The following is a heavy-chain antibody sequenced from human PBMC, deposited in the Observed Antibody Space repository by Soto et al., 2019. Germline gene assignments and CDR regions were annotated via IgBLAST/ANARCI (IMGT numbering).Heavy chain of an antibody. CDR1: GGTFSSYA. CDR3: ARDSQYYDILTGQTEDAFDI. J-gene: IGHJ3*02. Sequence: SVKVSCKASGGTFSSYAISWVRQAPGQGLEWMGGVIPIFGTANYAQKFQGRVTITADESTSTAYMELSSLRSGDTAVYYCARDSQYYDILTGQTEDAFDIWGQGTMVTVSS. CDR2: VIPIFGTA. D-gene: IGHD3-9*01. V-gene: IGHV1-69*13.